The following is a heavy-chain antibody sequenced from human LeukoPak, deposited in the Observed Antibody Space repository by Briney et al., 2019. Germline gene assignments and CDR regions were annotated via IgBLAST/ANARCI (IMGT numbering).Heavy chain of an antibody. Sequence: ASVKVSCKASGYTFTSYGISWVRQAPGQGLEWMGWISAYNGNTNYAQKLQGRVTMTTDTSTSTAYMELRSLRSEDTAVYYCARTPSGYVPLDYWGQGTLVIVSS. CDR1: GYTFTSYG. J-gene: IGHJ4*02. CDR3: ARTPSGYVPLDY. V-gene: IGHV1-18*01. D-gene: IGHD5-12*01. CDR2: ISAYNGNT.